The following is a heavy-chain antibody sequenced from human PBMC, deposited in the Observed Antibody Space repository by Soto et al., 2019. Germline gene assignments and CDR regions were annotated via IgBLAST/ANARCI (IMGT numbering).Heavy chain of an antibody. D-gene: IGHD5-18*01. CDR3: ARGGAMAPTWLGY. CDR1: GGSISSSSYY. CDR2: IYYSGST. J-gene: IGHJ4*02. Sequence: QLQLQESGPGLVKPSETLSLTCTVSGGSISSSSYYWGWIRQPPGKGLEWIGSIYYSGSTYYNPSLHSRVAISVDTSKNQFSPQPSSVTAADTAVYYGARGGAMAPTWLGYRGQGTLVTVSS. V-gene: IGHV4-39*01.